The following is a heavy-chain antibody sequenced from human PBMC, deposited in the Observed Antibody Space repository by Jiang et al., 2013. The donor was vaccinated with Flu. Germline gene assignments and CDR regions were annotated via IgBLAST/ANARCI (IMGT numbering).Heavy chain of an antibody. CDR2: IDPSDSYI. CDR1: GYSSSGYW. D-gene: IGHD1-26*01. CDR3: ARHKSLVPVGANLLDF. J-gene: IGHJ4*02. Sequence: GAEVKKPGESLRISCKGSGYSSSGYWISWVRQMPGKGLQWMGRIDPSDSYITYNPAFQGHVTISGDKSVNTAYLQWSSLQASDTAMYYCARHKSLVPVGANLLDFWGQGTLLIVSS. V-gene: IGHV5-10-1*01.